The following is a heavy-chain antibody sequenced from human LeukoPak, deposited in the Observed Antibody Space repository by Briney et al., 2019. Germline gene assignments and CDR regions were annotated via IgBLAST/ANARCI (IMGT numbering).Heavy chain of an antibody. Sequence: GASVKVSCKASGYTFTGYYMHWVRQAPGQGLEWMGRINPNSGGTNYAQKFQGRVTMTRDTSISTAYIELSRLRSDDTAVYYCAREPGTYYDFWSGYTSRDAGDYWGQGTLVTVSS. CDR1: GYTFTGYY. CDR2: INPNSGGT. D-gene: IGHD3-3*01. J-gene: IGHJ4*02. V-gene: IGHV1-2*06. CDR3: AREPGTYYDFWSGYTSRDAGDY.